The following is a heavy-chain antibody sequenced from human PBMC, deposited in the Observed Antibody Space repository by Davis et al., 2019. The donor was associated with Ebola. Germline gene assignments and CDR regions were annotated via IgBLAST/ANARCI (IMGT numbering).Heavy chain of an antibody. CDR2: VILKSGAT. D-gene: IGHD4-11*01. CDR3: ARGHNYAHEY. CDR1: GYTFTDYN. Sequence: ASVKVSCKASGYTFTDYNIHWRRHAPGQGLEWLGRVILKSGATNYAQKFQGRVTMTRDTSISTVYMELSSLRYDDTADYYCARGHNYAHEYWGQGTLVTVSS. J-gene: IGHJ4*02. V-gene: IGHV1-2*06.